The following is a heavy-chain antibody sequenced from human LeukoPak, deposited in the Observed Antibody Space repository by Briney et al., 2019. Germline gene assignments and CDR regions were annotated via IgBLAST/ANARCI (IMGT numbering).Heavy chain of an antibody. Sequence: GGSLRLSCAASGVTFSRYSMNWLRQAPGKGLEWVSSIRSSGDYKYYADSVKGRFIIYRDNDKNSLYLQMNSLRAEDTAMYYCAREAVRGDSSTNYYDYWGQGNLVTVSA. D-gene: IGHD3-22*01. CDR1: GVTFSRYS. CDR3: AREAVRGDSSTNYYDY. CDR2: IRSSGDYK. J-gene: IGHJ4*02. V-gene: IGHV3-21*01.